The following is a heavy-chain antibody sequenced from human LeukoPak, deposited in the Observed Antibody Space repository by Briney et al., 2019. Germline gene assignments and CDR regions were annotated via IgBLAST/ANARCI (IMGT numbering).Heavy chain of an antibody. J-gene: IGHJ6*03. CDR1: GGSFSGYH. D-gene: IGHD5-18*01. Sequence: SETLSLTCAVYGGSFSGYHWSWIRQPPGKGLEWIGEINHSGSTNYNPSLKSRVTISVDTSKNQFSLKLSSVTAADTAVYYCARSVRGYSYGLLGYYYYMDVWGKGTTVTISS. CDR3: ARSVRGYSYGLLGYYYYMDV. CDR2: INHSGST. V-gene: IGHV4-34*01.